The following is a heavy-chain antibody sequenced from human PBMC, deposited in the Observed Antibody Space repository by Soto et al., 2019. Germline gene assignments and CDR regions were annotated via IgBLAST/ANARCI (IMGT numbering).Heavy chain of an antibody. J-gene: IGHJ4*02. D-gene: IGHD4-17*01. CDR1: GYTFTSYG. CDR2: ISAYNGNT. V-gene: IGHV1-18*01. CDR3: AKNRWTTVVTEVLLYFDS. Sequence: ASVKVSCKASGYTFTSYGISWVRQAPGQGLEWMGWISAYNGNTNYAQKLQGRVTMTTDTSTSTAYMELRSLRSDDTAVYYCAKNRWTTVVTEVLLYFDSWGQGSLVTVSS.